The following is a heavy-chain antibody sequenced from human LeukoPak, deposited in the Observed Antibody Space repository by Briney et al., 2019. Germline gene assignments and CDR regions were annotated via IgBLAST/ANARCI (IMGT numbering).Heavy chain of an antibody. CDR2: ISSSSSTI. Sequence: GGSLRLSCAASGFTFSSYSMNWVRQAPGKGLEWVSYISSSSSTIYYADSVKGRFTTSRDNAKNSLYLQMNSLRAEDTAVYYCARSVPAVTNFDFDYWGQGTLVTVSS. CDR1: GFTFSSYS. CDR3: ARSVPAVTNFDFDY. V-gene: IGHV3-48*01. J-gene: IGHJ4*02. D-gene: IGHD2-2*01.